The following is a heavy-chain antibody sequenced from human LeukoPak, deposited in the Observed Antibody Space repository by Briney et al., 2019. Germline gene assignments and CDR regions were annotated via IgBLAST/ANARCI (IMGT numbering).Heavy chain of an antibody. V-gene: IGHV1-46*01. CDR3: ARGLASYMDV. Sequence: ASVRVSCKASGYTLTSYYMHWVRQAPGQGLEWMAIISPSGGSTFYAQKFQGRVTMTRDMSTSTVYMELSSLRSEDTAVYYCARGLASYMDVWGKGTTGTVSS. J-gene: IGHJ6*03. CDR2: ISPSGGST. CDR1: GYTLTSYY. D-gene: IGHD2-21*01.